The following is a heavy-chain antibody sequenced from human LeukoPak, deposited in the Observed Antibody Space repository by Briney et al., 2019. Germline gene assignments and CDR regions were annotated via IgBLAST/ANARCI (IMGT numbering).Heavy chain of an antibody. Sequence: GGSLRLSCAASGFAVSTNTMNWVRQAPGKGLEWVSVIYTGGATDCADSVKGRFTISRDNSKNTLYLQMNSLRGEDTAVYYCAKGGSPSCYSSSGYWGQGTLVTVSS. CDR3: AKGGSPSCYSSSGY. D-gene: IGHD2-2*01. CDR1: GFAVSTNT. J-gene: IGHJ4*02. V-gene: IGHV3-53*01. CDR2: IYTGGAT.